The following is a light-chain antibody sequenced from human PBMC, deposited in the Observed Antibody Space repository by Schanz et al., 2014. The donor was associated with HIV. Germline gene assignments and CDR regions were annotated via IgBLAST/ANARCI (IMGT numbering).Light chain of an antibody. CDR1: QGVSSY. J-gene: IGKJ1*01. CDR2: AAS. V-gene: IGKV1-9*01. Sequence: IQLTQSPSSLSASVGDRVTITCRASQGVSSYLAWYQQKPGKAPKLLIYAASTLQSGVPSRFSGSGSGTDFTLTISGLQPDDFATYYCQQYYTLSRTFGPGTKVEIK. CDR3: QQYYTLSRT.